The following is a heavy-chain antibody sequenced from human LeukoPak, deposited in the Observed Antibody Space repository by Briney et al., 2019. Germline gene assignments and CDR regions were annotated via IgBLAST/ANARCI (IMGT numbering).Heavy chain of an antibody. V-gene: IGHV4-34*01. CDR1: GGSFSGYY. Sequence: PSETLSLTCAVYGGSFSGYYWSWIRQPPGKGLEWIGEINQSGSTNYNPSLKSRVTISVDTSKNQFSLKLSSVTAADTAVYYCARSDCSGGNCYSVLHYWGQGTLVTVSS. D-gene: IGHD2-15*01. CDR2: INQSGST. CDR3: ARSDCSGGNCYSVLHY. J-gene: IGHJ4*02.